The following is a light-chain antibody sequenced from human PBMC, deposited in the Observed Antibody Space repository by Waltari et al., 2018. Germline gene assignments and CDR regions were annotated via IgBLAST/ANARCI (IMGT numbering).Light chain of an antibody. V-gene: IGKV1-27*01. J-gene: IGKJ2*01. Sequence: DIQMTQSPSSLSASVGDRVTITCRASQSISSYLNWYQQKPGQPPKLLILWASTRESWVPDRFSGSGSGTDFTLTVSSLQAEDVAVYYCHQYYTTPYTFGQGTKLEIK. CDR1: QSISSY. CDR2: WAS. CDR3: HQYYTTPYT.